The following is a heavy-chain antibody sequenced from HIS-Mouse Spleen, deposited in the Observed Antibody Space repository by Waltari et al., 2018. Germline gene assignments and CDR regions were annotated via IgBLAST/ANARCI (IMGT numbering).Heavy chain of an antibody. CDR2: IYYSGST. J-gene: IGHJ2*01. Sequence: QLQLQESGPGLVKPSETLSLTCTVSCGPISRSSYYLGGIRQPPGKGLEWIGSIYYSGSTYYNPSLKSRVTISVDTSKNQFSLKLSSVTAADTAVYYCAREIPYSSSWYDWYFDLWGRGTLVTVSS. D-gene: IGHD6-13*01. CDR3: AREIPYSSSWYDWYFDL. CDR1: CGPISRSSYY. V-gene: IGHV4-39*07.